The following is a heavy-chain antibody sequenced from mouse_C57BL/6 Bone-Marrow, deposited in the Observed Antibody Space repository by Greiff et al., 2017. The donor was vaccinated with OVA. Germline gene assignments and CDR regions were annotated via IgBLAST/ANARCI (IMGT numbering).Heavy chain of an antibody. CDR2: IHPSDSDT. D-gene: IGHD1-1*01. CDR1: GYTFTSYW. Sequence: QVHVKQPGAELVKPGASVKVSCKASGYTFTSYWMHWVKQRPGQGLEWIGRIHPSDSDTNYNQKFKGKATLTVDKSSSTAYMQLSSLTSEDSAVYYCATYYGSSLYYYAMDYWGQGTSVTVSS. J-gene: IGHJ4*01. V-gene: IGHV1-74*01. CDR3: ATYYGSSLYYYAMDY.